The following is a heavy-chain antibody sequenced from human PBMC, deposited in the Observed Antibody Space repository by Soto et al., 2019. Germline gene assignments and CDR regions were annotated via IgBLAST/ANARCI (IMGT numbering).Heavy chain of an antibody. J-gene: IGHJ6*04. Sequence: QVQLQESGPGLVKPSQTLSLTCTVSGGSISSGDYYWRWIRQPPGKGLEWIGYIYYSGSTYYNPYLKSRVTISVDTSKNQFSLKLSSVTAADTAVYYCARGEIAAAGYYYYYGMDVWGKGTTVTVSS. CDR2: IYYSGST. CDR1: GGSISSGDYY. V-gene: IGHV4-30-4*01. D-gene: IGHD6-13*01. CDR3: ARGEIAAAGYYYYYGMDV.